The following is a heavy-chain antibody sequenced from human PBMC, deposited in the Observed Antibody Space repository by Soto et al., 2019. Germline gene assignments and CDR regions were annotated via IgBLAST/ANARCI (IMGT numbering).Heavy chain of an antibody. Sequence: LSLTCAVSGGSISSGGYSWSWIRQPPGKGLEWIGYIYHSGSIYYNPSLKSRVTISVDRSKNQFSLKLSSVTAADTAVYYCARGGYYYDSSGYYDYWGQGTLVTVSS. CDR2: IYHSGSI. CDR3: ARGGYYYDSSGYYDY. D-gene: IGHD3-22*01. J-gene: IGHJ4*02. CDR1: GGSISSGGYS. V-gene: IGHV4-30-2*01.